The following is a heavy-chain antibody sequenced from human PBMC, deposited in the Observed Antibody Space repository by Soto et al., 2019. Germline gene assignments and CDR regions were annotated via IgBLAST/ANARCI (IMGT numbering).Heavy chain of an antibody. J-gene: IGHJ4*02. Sequence: PSETLSLTCTVSGVSITDYYYTWIRQSAGKGLEWIGRVYTSGHTNFNPSLKSRVTMSVDRSKKQISLNLTSVTAADTDVYYCATTRGRGFFDNWGQGTLVTVSS. CDR2: VYTSGHT. V-gene: IGHV4-4*07. CDR1: GVSITDYY. D-gene: IGHD3-16*01. CDR3: ATTRGRGFFDN.